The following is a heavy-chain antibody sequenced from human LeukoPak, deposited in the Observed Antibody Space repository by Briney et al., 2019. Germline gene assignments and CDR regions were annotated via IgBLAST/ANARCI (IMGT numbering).Heavy chain of an antibody. D-gene: IGHD3-22*01. J-gene: IGHJ4*02. CDR2: INHSGST. CDR1: GGSFSGYY. Sequence: SETLSLTCAVYGGSFSGYYWSWIRQPPGKGLEWIGEINHSGSTNYNPSLKSRVTISVDTSKNQFSLKLSSVTAADTAVYYCARGSDSSGYMGYYFDYWGQGTLATVSS. V-gene: IGHV4-34*01. CDR3: ARGSDSSGYMGYYFDY.